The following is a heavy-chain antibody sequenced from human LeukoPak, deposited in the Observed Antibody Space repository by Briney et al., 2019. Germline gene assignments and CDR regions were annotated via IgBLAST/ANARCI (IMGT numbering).Heavy chain of an antibody. Sequence: ASVKVSCKASGYTFSVYYMYWVRQAPGQGLEWMGWINPNSGGTNYVQKFQGRVTMTRDTSISTAYMEVSNLRSDDTAMYYCARASGSGYYLDYWGQGTLVTVSS. V-gene: IGHV1-2*02. CDR1: GYTFSVYY. CDR2: INPNSGGT. D-gene: IGHD3-22*01. J-gene: IGHJ4*02. CDR3: ARASGSGYYLDY.